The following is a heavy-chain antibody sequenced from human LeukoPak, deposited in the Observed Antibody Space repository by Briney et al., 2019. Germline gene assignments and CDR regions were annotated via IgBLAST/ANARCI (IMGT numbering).Heavy chain of an antibody. Sequence: GGSLRLSCAASGFIFSNSAMNWVRQAPGKGLKWVSSINNDGSYIYYAGSVKGRFTISRDNAKNSLYLRLNSLRVEDTAVYYCARDGRNGYEDDYWGQGTLVTVSS. J-gene: IGHJ4*02. D-gene: IGHD5-12*01. CDR2: INNDGSYI. CDR3: ARDGRNGYEDDY. V-gene: IGHV3-21*01. CDR1: GFIFSNSA.